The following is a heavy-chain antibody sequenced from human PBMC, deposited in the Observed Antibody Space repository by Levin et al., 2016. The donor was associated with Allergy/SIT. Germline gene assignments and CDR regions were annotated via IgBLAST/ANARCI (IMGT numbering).Heavy chain of an antibody. D-gene: IGHD1-14*01. CDR1: GGSFSSYA. V-gene: IGHV1-69*13. J-gene: IGHJ4*02. Sequence: SVKVSCKASGGSFSSYAITWVRQAPGQGLEWVGGIIPIFETADYAQKFQGRVTITADESSSTAYVELGSLRADDTAVYYCVVQPLPGLRHFFDYWGQGTLVTVSS. CDR2: IIPIFETA. CDR3: VVQPLPGLRHFFDY.